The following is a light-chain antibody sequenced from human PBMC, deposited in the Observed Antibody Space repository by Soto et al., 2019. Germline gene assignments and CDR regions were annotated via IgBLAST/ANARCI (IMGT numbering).Light chain of an antibody. J-gene: IGKJ4*01. CDR3: QQYSSAPLT. Sequence: EIALTQSPATLALSPGERATLSCRASQRVFSSNLAWYQQKPGQAPRLLIYGASIRATGIPDRFSGSGSATDFTLTISRVEPEDFAVYHCQQYSSAPLTFGGGTKVEI. CDR2: GAS. V-gene: IGKV3-20*01. CDR1: QRVFSSN.